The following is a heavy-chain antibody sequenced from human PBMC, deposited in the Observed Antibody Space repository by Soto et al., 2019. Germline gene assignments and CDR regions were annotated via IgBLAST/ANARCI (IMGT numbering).Heavy chain of an antibody. D-gene: IGHD2-2*01. CDR3: ARLKYCSSTSCYAGLAVDAFDI. CDR1: GGSISSSSYY. V-gene: IGHV4-39*01. J-gene: IGHJ3*02. Sequence: QLQLQESGPGLVKPSETLSLTCTVSGGSISSSSYYWGWNRQPPGKGLEWIGSIYYSGSTYYNPSLKSRVTISVDTSKNQFSLKLSSVTAADTAVYYCARLKYCSSTSCYAGLAVDAFDIWGQGTMVTVSS. CDR2: IYYSGST.